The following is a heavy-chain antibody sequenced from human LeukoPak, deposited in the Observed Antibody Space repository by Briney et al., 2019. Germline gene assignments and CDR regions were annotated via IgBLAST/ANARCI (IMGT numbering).Heavy chain of an antibody. CDR2: IIPIFGTA. CDR1: GGTFSSYA. CDR3: ARDNYYGSGSYDY. D-gene: IGHD3-10*01. V-gene: IGHV1-69*05. J-gene: IGHJ4*02. Sequence: GASVKVSCKASGGTFSSYAISWVRQAPGRGLEWMGRIIPIFGTANYAQKFQGRVTITTDESTSTAYMELSSLRSEDTAVYYCARDNYYGSGSYDYWGQGTLVTVSS.